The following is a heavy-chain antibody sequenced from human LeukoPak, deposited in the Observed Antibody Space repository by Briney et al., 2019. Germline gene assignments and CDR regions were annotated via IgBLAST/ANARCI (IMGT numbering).Heavy chain of an antibody. D-gene: IGHD4-11*01. V-gene: IGHV4-39*07. CDR2: IYYNGDT. CDR3: ARAPWAYGNYVHAFDI. Sequence: SETLSLTCSVSGGSISSSRSYWGWIRQTPGKGLEWVGSIYYNGDTYYNPSFKSRVSMSVATAKNQISLILTSVSAADTAGYYCARAPWAYGNYVHAFDIWGQGTMVTVSS. CDR1: GGSISSSRSY. J-gene: IGHJ3*02.